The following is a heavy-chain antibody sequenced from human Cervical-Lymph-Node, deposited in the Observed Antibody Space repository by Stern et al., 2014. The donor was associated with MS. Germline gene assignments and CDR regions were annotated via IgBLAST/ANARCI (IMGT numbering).Heavy chain of an antibody. V-gene: IGHV4-61*01. CDR1: GGSVSSSSHY. CDR3: ARDFGSLDH. CDR2: IHSSGRT. J-gene: IGHJ4*02. Sequence: VQLVESGPGLVKPSETLSLTCTVSGGSVSSSSHYWSWIRQPPGRRLEWIGHIHSSGRTNYTPSLKSRLTISLDTSKNLFSLELKAVTAADTAVFYCARDFGSLDHWGQGTLVTVSS. D-gene: IGHD3-16*01.